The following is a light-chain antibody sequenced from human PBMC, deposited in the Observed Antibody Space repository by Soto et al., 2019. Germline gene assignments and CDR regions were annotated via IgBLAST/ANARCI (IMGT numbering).Light chain of an antibody. CDR2: GAS. V-gene: IGKV3-20*01. Sequence: EIALTQSPGTRSVSPGERATLSWRASQSVSNNYLAWYQQKPGQAPRLLIYGASNWATGIPDRFSGSGSGTDFTLTISRMEPEDFAVYYCQQYGSSGTFGQGTKVDIK. J-gene: IGKJ1*01. CDR3: QQYGSSGT. CDR1: QSVSNNY.